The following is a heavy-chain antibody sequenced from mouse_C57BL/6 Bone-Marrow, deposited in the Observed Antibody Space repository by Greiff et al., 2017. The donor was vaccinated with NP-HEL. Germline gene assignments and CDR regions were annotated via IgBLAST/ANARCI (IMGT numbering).Heavy chain of an antibody. D-gene: IGHD1-2*01. Sequence: QVQLQQSGPELVKPGASVKISCKASGYAFRSSWMNWVKQRPGKGLEWIGRIYPGDGDTNYNGKFKGKATLTADKSSSTAYMQLSSLTSEDSAVYFCARGITTAWYFDVWGTGTTVTVSS. J-gene: IGHJ1*03. CDR2: IYPGDGDT. CDR1: GYAFRSSW. CDR3: ARGITTAWYFDV. V-gene: IGHV1-82*01.